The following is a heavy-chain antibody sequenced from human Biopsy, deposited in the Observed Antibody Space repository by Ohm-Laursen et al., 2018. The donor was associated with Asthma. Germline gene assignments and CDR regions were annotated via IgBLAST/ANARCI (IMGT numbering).Heavy chain of an antibody. Sequence: SLRLSCAAAGFTFSSYSMNWVRQAPGKGLEWVSYISSSSSTIYYADFVKGRFTISRDNAKNSLYLQMNSLRDEDTAVYYCAKAERYFVWYWFDPWGPGTLVTVSS. J-gene: IGHJ5*02. CDR2: ISSSSSTI. D-gene: IGHD3-9*01. CDR3: AKAERYFVWYWFDP. V-gene: IGHV3-48*02. CDR1: GFTFSSYS.